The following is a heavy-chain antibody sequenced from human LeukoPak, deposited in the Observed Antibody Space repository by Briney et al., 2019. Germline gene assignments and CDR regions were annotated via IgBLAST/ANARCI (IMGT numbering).Heavy chain of an antibody. Sequence: ASVKVSCKASGYTFTSYYMHWVRQAPGQGLEWMGWINTNTGNPTYAQGFTGRFVFSLDTSVSTAYLQISSLKAEDTAVYYCARDSRLLFSVYWGQGTLVTVSS. V-gene: IGHV7-4-1*02. J-gene: IGHJ4*02. CDR1: GYTFTSYY. CDR2: INTNTGNP. CDR3: ARDSRLLFSVY. D-gene: IGHD2-21*02.